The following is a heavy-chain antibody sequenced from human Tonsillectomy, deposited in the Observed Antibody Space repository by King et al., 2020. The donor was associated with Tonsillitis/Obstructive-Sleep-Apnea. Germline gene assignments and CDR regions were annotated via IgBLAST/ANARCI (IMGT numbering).Heavy chain of an antibody. CDR2: IRSRADGGTA. CDR3: TGRNQFDF. D-gene: IGHD1-14*01. Sequence: VQLVESGGGLVKPGESLRLSCAASGLTFSDAWMSWVRQPPGKGLEWVGRIRSRADGGTADYAAPVRGRFTISRDDSKNTLYLQMNSLKSEDTGVYYCTGRNQFDFWGQGTLVTVSS. J-gene: IGHJ4*02. V-gene: IGHV3-15*01. CDR1: GLTFSDAW.